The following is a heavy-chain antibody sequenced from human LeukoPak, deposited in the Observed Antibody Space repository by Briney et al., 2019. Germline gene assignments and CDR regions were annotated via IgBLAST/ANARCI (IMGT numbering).Heavy chain of an antibody. J-gene: IGHJ4*02. CDR1: GYTFTSYA. Sequence: ASVKVSCKASGYTFTSYAMHWVRQAPGQRLEWMGWINAGNGNTKYSQKFQGRVTITRDTSASTAYMELSSLRSEDTAVYYCASRTSSSWYFACLDYWGQGTLVTVSS. CDR2: INAGNGNT. CDR3: ASRTSSSWYFACLDY. D-gene: IGHD6-13*01. V-gene: IGHV1-3*01.